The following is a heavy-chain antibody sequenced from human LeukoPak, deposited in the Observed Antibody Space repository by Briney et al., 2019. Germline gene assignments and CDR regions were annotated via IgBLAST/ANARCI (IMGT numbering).Heavy chain of an antibody. CDR3: AREDVNTEVYYYYGMDV. CDR1: GYTFTRYY. CDR2: INPNSGGK. D-gene: IGHD3-16*01. J-gene: IGHJ6*02. V-gene: IGHV1-2*02. Sequence: ASVKVSCKASGYTFTRYYLHWVGQAPGQGVEGMGWINPNSGGKKFEQTFQGRVTMTRDTSITTAYMELRSLKSDDTAVYYCAREDVNTEVYYYYGMDVWGQGTTVTVS.